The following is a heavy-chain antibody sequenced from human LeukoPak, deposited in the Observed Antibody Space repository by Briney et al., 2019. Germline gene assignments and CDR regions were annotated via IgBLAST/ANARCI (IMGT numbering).Heavy chain of an antibody. CDR1: GFTFSSYA. D-gene: IGHD2-2*01. Sequence: GRSLRLSRAASGFTFSSYAMHWVRQAPGKGLEWAAVISYDGSNKYYADSVKGRFTISRDNSKNTLYLQMNSLRAEDTAVYYCARDFTSHWGYYYYYYGMDVWGQGTTVTVSS. J-gene: IGHJ6*02. V-gene: IGHV3-30-3*01. CDR2: ISYDGSNK. CDR3: ARDFTSHWGYYYYYYGMDV.